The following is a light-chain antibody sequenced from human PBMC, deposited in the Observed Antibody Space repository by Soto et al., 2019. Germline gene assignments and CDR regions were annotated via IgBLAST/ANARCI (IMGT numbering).Light chain of an antibody. CDR2: GAF. CDR1: QYISTK. CDR3: QQYGSSPWT. V-gene: IGKV3-20*01. Sequence: VLTQSPDSLSLSPGERATLSCRASQYISTKLAWHQQKPGQAPRLLFSGAFNRATDTPDRFSGSGSGTDFTLIISGVEAEDFAVYYCQQYGSSPWTFGQGTKVDIK. J-gene: IGKJ1*01.